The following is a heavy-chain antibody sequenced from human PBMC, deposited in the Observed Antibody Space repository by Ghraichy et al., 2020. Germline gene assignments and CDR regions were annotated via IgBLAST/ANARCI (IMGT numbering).Heavy chain of an antibody. CDR1: GGSISSYY. D-gene: IGHD3-10*01. CDR2: IYNSGST. J-gene: IGHJ5*02. CDR3: AREQGPYCYGSGRPLSP. V-gene: IGHV4-59*01. Sequence: SETLSLTCTVSGGSISSYYWSWIRQPPGKGLEWIGNIYNSGSTNYNPSLKSRVTISVDTSKNQFSLKLSSVTAADTAVYYCAREQGPYCYGSGRPLSPWGQGILLTVAS.